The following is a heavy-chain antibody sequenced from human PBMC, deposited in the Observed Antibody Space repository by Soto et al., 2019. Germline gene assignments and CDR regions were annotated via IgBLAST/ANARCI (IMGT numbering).Heavy chain of an antibody. V-gene: IGHV4-39*01. CDR3: ARQWQSSAADCCYYYGMDV. Sequence: SDTLSLTYTVSGGSISSIAYYWGWLRQPPGKGLERIGSIYYSGSTYYNPSPKSRVTISVATSKNQFSLTLSSVTAADTAVHYCARQWQSSAADCCYYYGMDVWGQGTTVTVS. CDR2: IYYSGST. CDR1: GGSISSIAYY. D-gene: IGHD6-25*01. J-gene: IGHJ6*02.